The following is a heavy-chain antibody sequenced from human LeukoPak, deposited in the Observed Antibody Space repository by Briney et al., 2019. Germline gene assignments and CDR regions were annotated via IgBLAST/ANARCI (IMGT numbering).Heavy chain of an antibody. CDR3: AKDGGMATVDHDAFDM. V-gene: IGHV3-30*18. Sequence: PGGSLRLSCAASGFTFSSYGMHWVRQAPGKGLEWVAVISYDGSNKYYADSVKGRFTISRDYSKNTLYLQMIGLKPEDTAVYYCAKDGGMATVDHDAFDMWGQGTLVTVSS. CDR1: GFTFSSYG. J-gene: IGHJ3*02. CDR2: ISYDGSNK. D-gene: IGHD5-24*01.